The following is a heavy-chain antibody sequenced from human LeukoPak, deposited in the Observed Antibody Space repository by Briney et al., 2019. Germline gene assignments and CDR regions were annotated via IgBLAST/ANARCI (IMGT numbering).Heavy chain of an antibody. J-gene: IGHJ2*01. Sequence: SETLSLTCAVYGGSFSGYYWSWIRQPPGKGLEWIGEINHSGSTNYNPSLKSRVTISVDTSKNQFSLKLSSVTAADTAVYYCARGGYDFWSGYYTSSYWYFDLWGRGTLVTVSS. D-gene: IGHD3-3*01. CDR1: GGSFSGYY. V-gene: IGHV4-34*01. CDR2: INHSGST. CDR3: ARGGYDFWSGYYTSSYWYFDL.